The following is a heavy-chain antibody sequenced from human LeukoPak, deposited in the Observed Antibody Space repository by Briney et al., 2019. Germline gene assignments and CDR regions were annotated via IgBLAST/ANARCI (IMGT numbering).Heavy chain of an antibody. CDR1: GGSISSSLYY. CDR3: ARHLTYYYDSSGYFVS. V-gene: IGHV4-39*01. J-gene: IGHJ5*01. CDR2: IFYTGST. Sequence: SETLSLTCTVSGGSISSSLYYWAWIRQPPGKGLEWIGNIFYTGSTSYNPSLKSRLSISVDTSRNQFSLRLSSVTAADTAVYYCARHLTYYYDSSGYFVSWGQGTLATVSS. D-gene: IGHD3-22*01.